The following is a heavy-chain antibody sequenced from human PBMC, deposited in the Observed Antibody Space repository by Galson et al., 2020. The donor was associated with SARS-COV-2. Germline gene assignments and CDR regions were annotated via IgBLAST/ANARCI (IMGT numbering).Heavy chain of an antibody. V-gene: IGHV4-61*01. J-gene: IGHJ4*02. CDR2: IYYSGST. CDR1: GGSVSSASYY. Sequence: ASETLSLTCTVSGGSVSSASYYWSWIRQPPGKGLEWIGYIYYSGSTNYNPSLKSRVTISVDTSKNQFSLKLRYVTAADTAVYYWAREETMEARLLDYWGQGTLVTVSS. D-gene: IGHD3-10*01. CDR3: AREETMEARLLDY.